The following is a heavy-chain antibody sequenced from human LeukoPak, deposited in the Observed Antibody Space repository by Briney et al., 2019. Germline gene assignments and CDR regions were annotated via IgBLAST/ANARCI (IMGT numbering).Heavy chain of an antibody. CDR3: AKETVYSSSWSYYYYGMDV. CDR2: ISYDGSNK. Sequence: GGSLRLSCAASGFTFSSYGMHWVRQAPGKGLEWVAVISYDGSNKYYADSVKGRFTISRDNSKNTLYLQMNSLRAEDTAVYYCAKETVYSSSWSYYYYGMDVRGQGTTVTVSS. CDR1: GFTFSSYG. V-gene: IGHV3-30*18. D-gene: IGHD6-13*01. J-gene: IGHJ6*02.